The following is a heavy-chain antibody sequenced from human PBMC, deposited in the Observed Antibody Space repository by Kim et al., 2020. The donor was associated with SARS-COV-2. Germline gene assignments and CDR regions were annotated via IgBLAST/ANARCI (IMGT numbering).Heavy chain of an antibody. CDR3: AKFIRSYPALYYYYGMDV. CDR2: ISGSGGST. Sequence: GGSLRLSCAASGFTFSSYAMSWVRQAPGKGLEWVSAISGSGGSTYYADSVKGRFTISRDNSKNTLYLQMNSLRAEDTAVYYCAKFIRSYPALYYYYGMDVWGQGTTVTVSS. J-gene: IGHJ6*02. D-gene: IGHD1-26*01. CDR1: GFTFSSYA. V-gene: IGHV3-23*01.